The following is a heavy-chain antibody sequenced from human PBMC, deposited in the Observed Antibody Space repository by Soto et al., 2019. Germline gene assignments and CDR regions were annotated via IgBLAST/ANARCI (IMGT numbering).Heavy chain of an antibody. J-gene: IGHJ4*02. CDR3: ARESRVVTAPSYYFDY. CDR1: GFTFSSYA. Sequence: QVQLVESGGGVVQPGRSLRLSCAASGFTFSSYAMHWVRQAPGKGLEWVAVISYDGSNKYYADSVKGRFTISRDNSKNTLYLQMNSLRAEDTAVYYSARESRVVTAPSYYFDYWGQGTLVTVSS. CDR2: ISYDGSNK. V-gene: IGHV3-30-3*01. D-gene: IGHD2-21*02.